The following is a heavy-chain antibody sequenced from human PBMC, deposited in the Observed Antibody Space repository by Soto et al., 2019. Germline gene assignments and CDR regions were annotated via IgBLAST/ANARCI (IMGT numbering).Heavy chain of an antibody. CDR3: ARGNYYDSSGTNYYYYYGMDV. CDR2: IYYSGST. D-gene: IGHD3-22*01. Sequence: PSETLSLTCTVSGVSISSGGHYWSWIRQHPGKGLEWIGYIYYSGSTYYNPSLKSRVTISVDTSKNQFSLKLSSVTAADTAVYYCARGNYYDSSGTNYYYYYGMDVWGQGTTVTVSS. V-gene: IGHV4-31*03. CDR1: GVSISSGGHY. J-gene: IGHJ6*02.